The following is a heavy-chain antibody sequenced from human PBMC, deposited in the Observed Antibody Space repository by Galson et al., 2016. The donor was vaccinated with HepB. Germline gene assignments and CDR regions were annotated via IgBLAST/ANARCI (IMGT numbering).Heavy chain of an antibody. Sequence: SVKVSCKASGYTFTNFGMIWVRQAPGQGLEWMGWIGVYNCDRNYAKKFQGRIIITTDTSTTTASLEVRRLRPDDTAVYFCARTSRYRSDLLTGDHWGQGVLVTVSS. J-gene: IGHJ5*02. CDR1: GYTFTNFG. V-gene: IGHV1-18*01. CDR3: ARTSRYRSDLLTGDH. CDR2: IGVYNCDR. D-gene: IGHD3-9*01.